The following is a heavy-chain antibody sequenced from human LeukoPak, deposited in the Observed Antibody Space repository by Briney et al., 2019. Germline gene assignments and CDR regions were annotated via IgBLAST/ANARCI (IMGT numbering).Heavy chain of an antibody. CDR3: ARGKYYYGSGSYQTHPAYYFDY. CDR2: IYYSGST. Sequence: SETLSLTCTVSGGSISSYYWSWIRQPPGKGLEWIGYIYYSGSTNYNPSLKSRVTISVDTSKNQFSLKLSSVTAADTAVYYCARGKYYYGSGSYQTHPAYYFDYWGQGTLVTVSS. D-gene: IGHD3-10*01. V-gene: IGHV4-59*08. CDR1: GGSISSYY. J-gene: IGHJ4*02.